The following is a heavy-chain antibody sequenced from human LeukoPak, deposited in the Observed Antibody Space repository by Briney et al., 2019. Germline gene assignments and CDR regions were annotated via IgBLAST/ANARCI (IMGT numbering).Heavy chain of an antibody. Sequence: ASVKVSCKASGYTFTGYYMHWVRQAPGQGLEWMGWLNPNSGDTNYAHKSQGRVTMTRDTSITTAYMELSRLRSDDTAVYYCARGTGGVFDYWGQGTLVTVSS. CDR3: ARGTGGVFDY. CDR2: LNPNSGDT. CDR1: GYTFTGYY. V-gene: IGHV1-2*02. J-gene: IGHJ4*02. D-gene: IGHD3-16*01.